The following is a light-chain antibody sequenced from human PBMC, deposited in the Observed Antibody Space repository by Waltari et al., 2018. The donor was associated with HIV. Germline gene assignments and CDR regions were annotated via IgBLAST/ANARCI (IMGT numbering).Light chain of an antibody. V-gene: IGLV1-51*02. Sequence: QSVLTQPPSVSAAPGQRVTISCSGNTSNIGHNFVSWYQQFPRTAPKLLVYENNKRPSGIPDRFSGSKSGTSAALAITGLQTGDEADYFCGTWDDSLSVVFGGGTKLTVL. J-gene: IGLJ3*02. CDR3: GTWDDSLSVV. CDR1: TSNIGHNF. CDR2: ENN.